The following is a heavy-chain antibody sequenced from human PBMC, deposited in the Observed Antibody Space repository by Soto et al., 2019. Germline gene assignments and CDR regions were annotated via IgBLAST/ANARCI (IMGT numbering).Heavy chain of an antibody. Sequence: EVQLLESGGGLVQRGGSLRLSCAASGFIFNNYSMTWVRQAPGKGLEWVARVSGRGGSAYYADSVKGRFTISRDNSNNTQYIQMSNVRGEDPDVNCCVGQAGGVVFCDNDVWGRGTLVSVFS. CDR2: VSGRGGSA. J-gene: IGHJ2*01. D-gene: IGHD2-21*01. CDR3: VGQAGGVVFCDNDV. V-gene: IGHV3-23*01. CDR1: GFIFNNYS.